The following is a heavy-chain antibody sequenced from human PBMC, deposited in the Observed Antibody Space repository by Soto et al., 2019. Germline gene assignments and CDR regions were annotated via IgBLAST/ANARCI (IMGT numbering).Heavy chain of an antibody. CDR3: ARGGRRVVIIQDYYYMDV. Sequence: GGSLRLSCAASGFTFSSYAMHWVRQAPGKGLEYVSAISSNGGSTYYANSVKGRFTISRDNSKNTLYLQVGSLRAEDMAVYYCARGGRRVVIIQDYYYMDVWGKGTTVTVSS. V-gene: IGHV3-64*01. D-gene: IGHD3-3*01. CDR1: GFTFSSYA. J-gene: IGHJ6*03. CDR2: ISSNGGST.